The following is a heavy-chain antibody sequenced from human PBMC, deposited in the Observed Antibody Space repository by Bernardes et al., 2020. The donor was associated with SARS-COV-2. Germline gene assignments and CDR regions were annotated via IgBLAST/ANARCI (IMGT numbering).Heavy chain of an antibody. CDR2: ISGSGGST. V-gene: IGHV3-23*01. Sequence: GGSLRLSCAASGFTFSSYAMSWVRQAPGKGLEWVSAISGSGGSTYYADSVKGRFTISRDNSKNTLYLQMNSLRAEDTAVYYCAKFRGGSYLNYYYYYGMDVWGQGTTVTVSS. D-gene: IGHD1-26*01. CDR3: AKFRGGSYLNYYYYYGMDV. CDR1: GFTFSSYA. J-gene: IGHJ6*02.